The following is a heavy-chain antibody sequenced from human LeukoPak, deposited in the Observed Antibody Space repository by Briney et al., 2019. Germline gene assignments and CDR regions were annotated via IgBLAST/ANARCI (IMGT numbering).Heavy chain of an antibody. J-gene: IGHJ5*02. CDR1: GGTFSSYA. CDR2: IIPIFGTA. Sequence: SVRVSCKASGGTFSSYAISWVRQAPGQGLEWMGGIIPIFGTANYAQKFQGSVTITADESTSTAYMELSSLRSEDTAVYYCARGQYYYDSSGYFPYWFDPWGQGTLVTVSS. D-gene: IGHD3-22*01. CDR3: ARGQYYYDSSGYFPYWFDP. V-gene: IGHV1-69*01.